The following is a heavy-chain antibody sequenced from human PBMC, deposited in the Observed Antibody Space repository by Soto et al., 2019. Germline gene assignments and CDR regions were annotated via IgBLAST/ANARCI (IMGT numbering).Heavy chain of an antibody. J-gene: IGHJ6*02. CDR1: GGSISSSSYY. CDR2: IYYSGST. D-gene: IGHD6-13*01. Sequence: QLQLQESGPGLVKPSETLSLTCTVSGGSISSSSYYWGWIRQPPGKGLEWIGSIYYSGSTYYNPSLKGRFTLTVHTSKNQFSQKLSSVTAADPAVYYCASQGRGGYSSSWDLFYYYYGMDVWGQGTTVTVSS. V-gene: IGHV4-39*01. CDR3: ASQGRGGYSSSWDLFYYYYGMDV.